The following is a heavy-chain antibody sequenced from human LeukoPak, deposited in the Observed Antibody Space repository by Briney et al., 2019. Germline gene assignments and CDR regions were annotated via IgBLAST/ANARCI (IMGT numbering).Heavy chain of an antibody. J-gene: IGHJ3*02. CDR2: IRYDGSNK. D-gene: IGHD6-19*01. V-gene: IGHV3-30*02. CDR3: ARGYTQWLALKGSDAFDI. Sequence: PGGSLRLSCAASGFTFSSYGMHWVRQAPGKGLEWVAFIRYDGSNKYYADSVKGRFTISRDNAKNSLYLQMNSLRAEDTAVYYCARGYTQWLALKGSDAFDIWGQGTMVTVSS. CDR1: GFTFSSYG.